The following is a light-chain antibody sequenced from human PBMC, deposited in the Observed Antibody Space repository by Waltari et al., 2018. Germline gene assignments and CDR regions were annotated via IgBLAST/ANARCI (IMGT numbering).Light chain of an antibody. CDR3: QVWDNRSDHII. V-gene: IGLV3-21*04. CDR2: DDS. Sequence: SYALTPPPSVSVAPGNTAKITCGGNNLGNKGAHWYQQKPGQAPLLVIYDDSDRPAGIPERFSGSNSGNTATLTISRVEAGDEADYYCQVWDNRSDHIIFGGGTKLTVL. J-gene: IGLJ2*01. CDR1: NLGNKG.